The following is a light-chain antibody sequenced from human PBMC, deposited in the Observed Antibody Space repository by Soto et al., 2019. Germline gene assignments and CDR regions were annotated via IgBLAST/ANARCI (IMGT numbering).Light chain of an antibody. CDR1: PSVTDY. V-gene: IGKV3-20*01. CDR2: GAS. CDR3: QQYDSSWT. J-gene: IGKJ1*01. Sequence: EIVLTQSPATRSVSPGERATLSCRASPSVTDYLAWYQQKPGQAPRLLIYGASSRATGIPDRFIGSGSGTDFTLTISRLEPEDFAVYYCQQYDSSWTFGQGTKVDIK.